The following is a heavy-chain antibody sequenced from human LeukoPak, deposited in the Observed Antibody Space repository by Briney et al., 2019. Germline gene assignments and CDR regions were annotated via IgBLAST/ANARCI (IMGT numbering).Heavy chain of an antibody. D-gene: IGHD4-11*01. J-gene: IGHJ4*02. CDR3: AKDPDDYSNYGYFDY. CDR1: GFTFSSYA. V-gene: IGHV3-23*01. CDR2: ISGSGGST. Sequence: GGFLRLSCVASGFTFSSYAMSWVRQAPGKGLEWVSAISGSGGSTYYADSVKGRFTISRDNSKNTLYLQMNSLRAEDTAVYYCAKDPDDYSNYGYFDYWGQGTLVTVSS.